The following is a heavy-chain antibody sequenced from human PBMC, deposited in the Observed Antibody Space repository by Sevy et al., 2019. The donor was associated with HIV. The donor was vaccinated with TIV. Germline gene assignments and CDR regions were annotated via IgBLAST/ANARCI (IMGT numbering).Heavy chain of an antibody. CDR3: TRSVTTIY. CDR2: IRNKEYNGTT. Sequence: GGSLRLSCTGSGFAFSDYALSWVRQAPGKGLEWVGFIRNKEYNGTTEYAASVKGRFFISRDDSKSVAYPDMNSLKTADTGLYYCTRSVTTIYWGRGTLVTVSS. V-gene: IGHV3-49*04. J-gene: IGHJ4*02. CDR1: GFAFSDYA. D-gene: IGHD4-4*01.